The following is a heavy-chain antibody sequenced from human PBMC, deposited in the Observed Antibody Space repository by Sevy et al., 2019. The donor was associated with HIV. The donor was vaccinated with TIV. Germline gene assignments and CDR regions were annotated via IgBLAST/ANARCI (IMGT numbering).Heavy chain of an antibody. Sequence: GGSLRLSCAASGFTMSSYWVTWVRQAPGKGLELVSVIYSDGRTYYADSVKGRFTISRDNSKNTLYLHMNNLRPEDTAVYYCARDRYYDASGYYYYYYGMDVWGQGTTVTVSS. D-gene: IGHD3-22*01. CDR2: IYSDGRT. J-gene: IGHJ6*02. CDR3: ARDRYYDASGYYYYYYGMDV. CDR1: GFTMSSYW. V-gene: IGHV3-66*01.